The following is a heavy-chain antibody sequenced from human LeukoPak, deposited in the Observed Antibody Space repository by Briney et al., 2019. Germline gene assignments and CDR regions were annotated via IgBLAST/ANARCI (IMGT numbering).Heavy chain of an antibody. V-gene: IGHV4-59*01. J-gene: IGHJ6*03. Sequence: SETLSLTCTVSGDSISPYYWSWIRQPPGKGLEWSGYIYYSGNTNYNPSLKSQVTISVDTSKNQFSLKLSSVTAADTAVYYCARSGTVTTFYYYYYMDVWGKGTTVTVSS. D-gene: IGHD4-17*01. CDR1: GDSISPYY. CDR2: IYYSGNT. CDR3: ARSGTVTTFYYYYYMDV.